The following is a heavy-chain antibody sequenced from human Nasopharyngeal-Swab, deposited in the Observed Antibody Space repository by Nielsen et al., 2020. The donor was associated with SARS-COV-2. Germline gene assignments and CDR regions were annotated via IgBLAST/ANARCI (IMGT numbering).Heavy chain of an antibody. CDR1: GFTFENYA. Sequence: SLKISCAASGFTFENYAMHWVRQPPGKGLEWVSGITWNSGNKGYAESVQGRFTISRDNAKNSLYLQMNSLRADDTALYYCAKARRTDTYGYECFDSWGQGTLVTASS. CDR2: ITWNSGNK. CDR3: AKARRTDTYGYECFDS. J-gene: IGHJ4*02. V-gene: IGHV3-9*01. D-gene: IGHD5-18*01.